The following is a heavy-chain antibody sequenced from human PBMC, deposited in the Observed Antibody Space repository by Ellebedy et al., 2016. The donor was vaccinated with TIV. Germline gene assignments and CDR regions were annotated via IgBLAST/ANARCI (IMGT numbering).Heavy chain of an antibody. CDR1: GGSFTNYA. J-gene: IGHJ4*02. Sequence: SETLSLXCTVSGGSFTNYARGWIRQPPGKRLEWIAYVSVNGSDNFNPSLKSRVTMSLDTSKKQFSLNLRSVSAADTAIYFCGRDYWGSIDYWGQGILVTVSS. CDR3: GRDYWGSIDY. D-gene: IGHD3-10*01. CDR2: VSVNGSD. V-gene: IGHV4-59*01.